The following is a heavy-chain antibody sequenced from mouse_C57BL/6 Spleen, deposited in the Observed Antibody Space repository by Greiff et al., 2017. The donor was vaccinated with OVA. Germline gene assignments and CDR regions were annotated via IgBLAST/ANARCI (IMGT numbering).Heavy chain of an antibody. D-gene: IGHD1-1*01. J-gene: IGHJ4*01. CDR2: IWSDGSP. CDR3: ARQGPITTVVATGAMDY. V-gene: IGHV2-6-1*01. CDR1: GFSLTSYG. Sequence: VKLVESGPGLVAPSQSLSITCTVSGFSLTSYGVHWVRQPPGKGLEWRVVIWSDGSPNSNSALQSRLSISKDNSKSQVFLKMNSLQTDDTAMYYCARQGPITTVVATGAMDYWGQGTSVTVSS.